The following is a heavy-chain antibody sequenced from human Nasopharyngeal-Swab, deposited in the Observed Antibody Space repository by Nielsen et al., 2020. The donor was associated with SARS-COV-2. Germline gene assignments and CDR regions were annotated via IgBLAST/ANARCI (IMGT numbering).Heavy chain of an antibody. V-gene: IGHV4-59*01. CDR3: ARDIRTYDILTSYSLGYFDL. D-gene: IGHD3-9*01. Sequence: WIRQPPGKGLEWIGYIYYSGSTNYNPSLKSRVTISVDTSKNQFSLKLSSVTAADTAVYYCARDIRTYDILTSYSLGYFDLWGRGTLVTVSS. CDR2: IYYSGST. J-gene: IGHJ2*01.